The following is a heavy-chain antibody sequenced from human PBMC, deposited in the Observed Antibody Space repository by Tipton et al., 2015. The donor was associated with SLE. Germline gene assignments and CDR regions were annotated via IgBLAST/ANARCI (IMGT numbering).Heavy chain of an antibody. CDR2: INHSGST. D-gene: IGHD6-19*01. CDR1: GGSFSGYY. CDR3: ARAPKGEQWLGYFDY. J-gene: IGHJ4*02. Sequence: GLVKPSETLSLTCAVYGGSFSGYYWSWIRQPPGKGLEWIGEINHSGSTNYNPSLKSRVTISVDTSKNQFSLKLSSVTAADTAVYYCARAPKGEQWLGYFDYWGQGTLVTVSS. V-gene: IGHV4-34*01.